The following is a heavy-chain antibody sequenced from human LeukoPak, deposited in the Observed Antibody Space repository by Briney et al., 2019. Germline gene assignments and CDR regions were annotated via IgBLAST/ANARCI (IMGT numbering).Heavy chain of an antibody. J-gene: IGHJ4*02. CDR1: GYTFTSYG. V-gene: IGHV1-18*04. D-gene: IGHD6-19*01. CDR3: ARATHSSGSLGY. CDR2: ISAYNGNT. Sequence: VASVKVSCKASGYTFTSYGISWVRQAPGQGLEWMGWISAYNGNTNYAQKLQGRVTMTTDTSTSTVYMELRSLRSDDTAVYYCARATHSSGSLGYWGQGTLVTVSS.